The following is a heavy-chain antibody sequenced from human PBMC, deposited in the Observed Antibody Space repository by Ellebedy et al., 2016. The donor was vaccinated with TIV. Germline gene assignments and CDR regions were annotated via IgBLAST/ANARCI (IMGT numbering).Heavy chain of an antibody. D-gene: IGHD6-13*01. CDR3: ARVPRMGSSWSTPFDY. Sequence: GESLKISCAASGFTFSSYGMHWVRQAPGKGLEWVAVIWYDGSNKYYADSVKGRFTISRDTSKSTLYLQMNSLRAEDTAVYYCARVPRMGSSWSTPFDYWGQGTLVTVSS. CDR2: IWYDGSNK. J-gene: IGHJ4*02. CDR1: GFTFSSYG. V-gene: IGHV3-33*01.